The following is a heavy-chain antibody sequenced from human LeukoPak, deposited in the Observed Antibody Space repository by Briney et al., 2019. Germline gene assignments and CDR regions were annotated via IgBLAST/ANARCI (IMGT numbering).Heavy chain of an antibody. CDR1: GYTFTTYA. J-gene: IGHJ5*02. V-gene: IGHV7-4-1*02. CDR3: ARGYCSGGTCPNWFDP. CDR2: INTNTGNP. D-gene: IGHD2-15*01. Sequence: ASVKVSCKASGYTFTTYAMNWVRQAPGQGLEWMGWINTNTGNPTYAQGFTGRFVFSLDTSVSTAYLQISSLKAEDTAVYYCARGYCSGGTCPNWFDPWGQGTLVTVSS.